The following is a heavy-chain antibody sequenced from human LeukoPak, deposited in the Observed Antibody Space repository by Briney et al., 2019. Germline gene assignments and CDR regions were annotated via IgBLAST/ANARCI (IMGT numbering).Heavy chain of an antibody. CDR1: GYTFTNYD. CDR2: MNPNSGNT. CDR3: ARPHCSSTDCHPPEWFDP. V-gene: IGHV1-8*01. Sequence: ASVKVSRKTSGYTFTNYDINWVRQATGQGLEWMGWMNPNSGNTGYAQKFQGGVTMTRNTSISTAYMELSSLRSEDTAVYYCARPHCSSTDCHPPEWFDPWGQGTLVTVSS. D-gene: IGHD2-2*01. J-gene: IGHJ5*02.